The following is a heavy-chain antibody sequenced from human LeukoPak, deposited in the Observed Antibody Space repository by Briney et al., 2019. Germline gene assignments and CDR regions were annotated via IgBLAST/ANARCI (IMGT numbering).Heavy chain of an antibody. CDR2: ISGSGGST. D-gene: IGHD3-10*01. CDR1: GFTFSSYA. Sequence: GGSLRLSCAASGFTFSSYAMSWVRQAPGKGLEWVSAISGSGGSTYYADSVKGRLTISRDNSKNTLYLQMNSLRAEDTAVYYCAKDPSPGSGSDYWGQGTLVTVSS. J-gene: IGHJ4*02. CDR3: AKDPSPGSGSDY. V-gene: IGHV3-23*01.